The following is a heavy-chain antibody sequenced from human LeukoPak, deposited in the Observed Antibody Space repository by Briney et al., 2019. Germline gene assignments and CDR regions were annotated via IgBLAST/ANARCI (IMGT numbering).Heavy chain of an antibody. D-gene: IGHD3-22*01. CDR3: ARGPKRWLILWYYGMDV. Sequence: SETLSLTCAVSGGSISSGGYSWRWIRQPPGKGLEWIGEINHSGSTNYNPSLKSRVTISVDTSKNQFSLKLSSVTAADTAVYYCARGPKRWLILWYYGMDVWGQGTTVTVSS. J-gene: IGHJ6*02. CDR2: INHSGST. CDR1: GGSISSGGYS. V-gene: IGHV4-34*01.